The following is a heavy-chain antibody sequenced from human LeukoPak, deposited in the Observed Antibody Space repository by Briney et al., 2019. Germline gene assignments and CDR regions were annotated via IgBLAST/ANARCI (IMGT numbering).Heavy chain of an antibody. V-gene: IGHV3-64*01. CDR1: GFTFSSYA. CDR2: ISSNGGST. Sequence: GGSLRLSCAASGFTFSSYAMHWVRQAPGKGLEYVSAISSNGGSTYYANSVKGRFTISRDNSKNTLYLQMNSLRAEDTAVYYCAKGKQQLVPYYFDYWGQGTLVTVSS. D-gene: IGHD6-13*01. J-gene: IGHJ4*02. CDR3: AKGKQQLVPYYFDY.